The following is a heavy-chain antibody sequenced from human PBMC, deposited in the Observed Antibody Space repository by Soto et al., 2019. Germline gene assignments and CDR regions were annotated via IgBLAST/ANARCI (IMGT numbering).Heavy chain of an antibody. CDR1: GFTFINYA. D-gene: IGHD2-2*01. CDR2: ISGGGDRT. CDR3: ARKVLGSTSRPDWWYFDL. V-gene: IGHV3-23*01. Sequence: EVPLLESGGGLVQPGGSLRLSCVGSGFTFINYAMNWVRQTPGKGLEWVSGISGGGDRTFDADSVKGRFTISRDNSKNTVNLQMSSLRADDTAVYYCARKVLGSTSRPDWWYFDLWGRGTLVTVSS. J-gene: IGHJ2*01.